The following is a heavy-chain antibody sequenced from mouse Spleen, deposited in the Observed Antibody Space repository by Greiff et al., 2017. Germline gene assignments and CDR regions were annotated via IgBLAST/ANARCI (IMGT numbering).Heavy chain of an antibody. CDR3: ATSITTVVEGAMDY. Sequence: VQLQQPGPELVKPGASVKISCKASGYAFSSSWMNWVKQRPGKGLEWIGRIYPGDGDTNYNGKFKGKATLTADKSSSTAYMQLSSLTSEDSAVYFCATSITTVVEGAMDYWGQGTSVTVSS. CDR1: GYAFSSSW. D-gene: IGHD1-1*01. J-gene: IGHJ4*01. V-gene: IGHV1-82*01. CDR2: IYPGDGDT.